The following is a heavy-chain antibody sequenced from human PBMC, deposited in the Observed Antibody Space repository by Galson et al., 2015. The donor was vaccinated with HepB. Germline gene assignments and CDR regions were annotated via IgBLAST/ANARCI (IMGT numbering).Heavy chain of an antibody. J-gene: IGHJ4*02. CDR2: ISSSSSYR. CDR3: ATGGSGEDFDY. V-gene: IGHV3-21*01. CDR1: GFTFSSYS. D-gene: IGHD3-16*01. Sequence: SLRLSCAASGFTFSSYSMNWVRQAPGKGLEWVSSISSSSSYRYYADSVKGRYTISRDTAKNSLYLQMNSLRAEDTAVYYCATGGSGEDFDYWGQGTLVTVSS.